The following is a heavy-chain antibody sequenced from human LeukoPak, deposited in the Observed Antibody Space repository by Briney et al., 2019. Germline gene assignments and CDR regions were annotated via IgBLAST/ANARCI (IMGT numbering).Heavy chain of an antibody. D-gene: IGHD3-3*01. V-gene: IGHV1-18*01. CDR1: GYTFTSYG. CDR2: ISAYNGNT. Sequence: ASVKVSCKASGYTFTSYGISWVRQAPGQGLEWMGWISAYNGNTNYAQKLQGRVTMTTDTSTSTAYMELRSLRSDDTAVYYCARAGEAIFGAPNWFDPWGQGTLVTVSS. J-gene: IGHJ5*02. CDR3: ARAGEAIFGAPNWFDP.